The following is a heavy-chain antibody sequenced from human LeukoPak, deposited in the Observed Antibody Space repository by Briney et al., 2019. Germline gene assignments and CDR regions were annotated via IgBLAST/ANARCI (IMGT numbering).Heavy chain of an antibody. V-gene: IGHV4-59*08. CDR1: GGSISSHY. CDR3: ARATPYSSSSDYYYYGMDV. D-gene: IGHD6-6*01. J-gene: IGHJ6*02. Sequence: SETLSLTCTVSGGSISSHYWSWIRQPPGKGLEWIGYIYYSGSTNYNPSLKSRVTISVDTSKNQFSLKLSSVTAADTAVYYCARATPYSSSSDYYYYGMDVWGQGTTVTVSS. CDR2: IYYSGST.